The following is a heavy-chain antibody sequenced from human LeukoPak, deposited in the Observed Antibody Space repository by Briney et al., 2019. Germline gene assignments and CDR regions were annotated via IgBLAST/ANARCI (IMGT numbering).Heavy chain of an antibody. V-gene: IGHV4-34*01. J-gene: IGHJ4*02. CDR3: ARGGKNGYSYGYYFDY. CDR2: INHSGST. Sequence: PSETLSLTCAVYGGSFSGYYWSWIRQPPGKGLEWIGEINHSGSTNYNPSLKSRVTISVDTSKNQFSLKLSSVTAADTAVYYCARGGKNGYSYGYYFDYWGQGTLVTVSS. CDR1: GGSFSGYY. D-gene: IGHD5-18*01.